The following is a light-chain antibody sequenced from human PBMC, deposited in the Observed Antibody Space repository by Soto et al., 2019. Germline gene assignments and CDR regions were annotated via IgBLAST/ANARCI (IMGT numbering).Light chain of an antibody. V-gene: IGLV2-14*01. CDR2: DVS. J-gene: IGLJ1*01. CDR3: SSYTSSSTQDV. Sequence: QSALTQPASVSGSPGQSITISCTGTSSDVGGYNYVSWYQQRPGKAPKLMIYDVSNRPSGVSNRFSGSKSGNTASLTISGLQAEDEADYYCSSYTSSSTQDVFGTGTKVTVL. CDR1: SSDVGGYNY.